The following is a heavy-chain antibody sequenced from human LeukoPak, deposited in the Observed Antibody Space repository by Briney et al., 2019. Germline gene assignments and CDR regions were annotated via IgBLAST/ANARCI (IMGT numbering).Heavy chain of an antibody. D-gene: IGHD3-10*01. CDR2: IYTSGST. CDR3: ARVVYGSGSYYNTLGYYYYMDV. Sequence: SETLSLTCTVSGGSISSGNYYWSWIRQPAGKGLEWIGLIYTSGSTNYNPSLKSRVTMSVDTSKNQFSLKLSSVTAADTAVYYCARVVYGSGSYYNTLGYYYYMDVWGKGTTVTISS. V-gene: IGHV4-61*02. J-gene: IGHJ6*03. CDR1: GGSISSGNYY.